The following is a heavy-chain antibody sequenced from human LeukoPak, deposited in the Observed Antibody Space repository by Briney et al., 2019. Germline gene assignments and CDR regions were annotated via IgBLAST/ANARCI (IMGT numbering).Heavy chain of an antibody. J-gene: IGHJ4*02. CDR2: IIPIFGTA. V-gene: IGHV1-69*05. CDR1: GGTFSSYA. Sequence: ASVKVSCKASGGTFSSYAISWVRQAPGQGLEWMGRIIPIFGTANYAQKFQGRVTITTDESTSTAYMELSSLRSEDTAVYYCARAAAAGEYYFDYWGQGTLVTVSS. D-gene: IGHD6-13*01. CDR3: ARAAAAGEYYFDY.